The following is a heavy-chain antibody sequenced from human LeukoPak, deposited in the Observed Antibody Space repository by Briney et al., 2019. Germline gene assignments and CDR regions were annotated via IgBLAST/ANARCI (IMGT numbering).Heavy chain of an antibody. J-gene: IGHJ5*02. CDR2: ISAYNGNT. V-gene: IGHV1-18*01. CDR3: ASSHDYGDYGGGFDP. CDR1: GYTFTSYG. Sequence: ASVKVSCKASGYTFTSYGISWVRQAPGQGLEWMGWISAYNGNTNYAQKLQGRVTMTTDTSTSTAYMELRSLRSDGTAVYYCASSHDYGDYGGGFDPWGQGTLVTVSS. D-gene: IGHD4-17*01.